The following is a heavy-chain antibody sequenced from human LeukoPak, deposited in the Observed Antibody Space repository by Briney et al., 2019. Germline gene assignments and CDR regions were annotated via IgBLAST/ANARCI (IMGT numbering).Heavy chain of an antibody. CDR1: GFTFSSYW. CDR2: ISYDGSNK. Sequence: PGGSLRLSCAASGFTFSSYWMSWVRQAPGKGLEWVAVISYDGSNKYYADSVKGRFTISRDNSKNTLYLQMNSLRAEDTAVYYCASSIGNYWGQGTLVTVSS. J-gene: IGHJ4*02. V-gene: IGHV3-30-3*01. CDR3: ASSIGNY. D-gene: IGHD2/OR15-2a*01.